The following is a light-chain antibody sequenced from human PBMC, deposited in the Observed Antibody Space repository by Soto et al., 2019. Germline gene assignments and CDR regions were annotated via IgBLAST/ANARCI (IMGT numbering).Light chain of an antibody. CDR2: GAS. V-gene: IGKV3-15*01. Sequence: EIVMTQSPVTLSVSPGERATLSCRASESVASNLAWYQQTPGQAPRLFIYGASTRATGIPARFSGSGSGTEFTLTISSLQPEDFAVYFCQQYNNWPPYTFGQGTKLEIK. CDR3: QQYNNWPPYT. CDR1: ESVASN. J-gene: IGKJ2*01.